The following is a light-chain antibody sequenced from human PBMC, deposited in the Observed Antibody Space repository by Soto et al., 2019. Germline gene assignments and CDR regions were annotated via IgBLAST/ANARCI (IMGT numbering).Light chain of an antibody. CDR1: QSISSR. CDR2: KAS. V-gene: IGKV1-5*03. Sequence: DIQMTQSPSTLSASVGDRVTISCRASQSISSRLAWYQQKAGKAPKLLIYKASGLQSGVPSRFSGSGSGTEFTLIISSLQPDDFATYYCQQYARNPLTFGGGTKVDNK. J-gene: IGKJ4*01. CDR3: QQYARNPLT.